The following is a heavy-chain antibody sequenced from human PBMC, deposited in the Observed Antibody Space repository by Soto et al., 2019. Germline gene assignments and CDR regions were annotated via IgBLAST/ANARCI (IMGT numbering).Heavy chain of an antibody. V-gene: IGHV3-23*01. CDR2: ITGDGGYA. J-gene: IGHJ4*02. CDR1: VFTFSSYA. D-gene: IGHD2-2*02. CDR3: PKGSATSIPYYFEY. Sequence: PGGSLRLSCVASVFTFSSYAMSLVRQAPGKGLECVSAITGDGGYAFHADSVRGRLTISRDNSRNTMYLQMDSLRAQDTALYYCPKGSATSIPYYFEYWGQGSLVTVAS.